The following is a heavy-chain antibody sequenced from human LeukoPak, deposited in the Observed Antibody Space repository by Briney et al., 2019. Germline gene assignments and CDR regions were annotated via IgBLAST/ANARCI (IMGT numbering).Heavy chain of an antibody. CDR2: IYSGGST. J-gene: IGHJ2*01. Sequence: GGSLRLSCAASGFTVSSNYMSWVRQAPGKGLEWVSVIYSGGSTYYADSVKGRFTISRDNSKNTLYLQMNSLRAEDTAVYCCARDQLGDGYFDLWGRGTLVTVSS. CDR1: GFTVSSNY. D-gene: IGHD1-1*01. CDR3: ARDQLGDGYFDL. V-gene: IGHV3-53*01.